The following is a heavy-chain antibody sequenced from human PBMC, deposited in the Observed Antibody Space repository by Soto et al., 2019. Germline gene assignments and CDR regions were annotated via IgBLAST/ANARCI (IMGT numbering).Heavy chain of an antibody. Sequence: HSYTLYISCAFCRGSISSYYWIFIRQPPGKGLEWIGSIYYSGSTYYNPSLKSRVTISVDTSKNQFSLKLSSVTAADTAVYYCARLFMGYSYGGPRDYWGQGTLVTVSS. J-gene: IGHJ4*02. V-gene: IGHV4-39*01. CDR1: RGSISSYY. CDR3: ARLFMGYSYGGPRDY. D-gene: IGHD5-18*01. CDR2: IYYSGST.